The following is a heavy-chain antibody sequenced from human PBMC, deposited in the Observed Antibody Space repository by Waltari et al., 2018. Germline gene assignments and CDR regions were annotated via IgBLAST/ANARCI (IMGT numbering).Heavy chain of an antibody. Sequence: QVQLKESGPGLEKPSETLSLTCVVSNDSITSNNWWSWVRQSPRKGLEWIGDVYHTGSTIDSPSLKSRVTISIDKSKNEFSLNLKSVTAADTAIYYCARRALQYYFEYWGQGILVTVSS. CDR3: ARRALQYYFEY. D-gene: IGHD4-4*01. CDR1: NDSITSNNW. J-gene: IGHJ4*01. V-gene: IGHV4-4*02. CDR2: VYHTGST.